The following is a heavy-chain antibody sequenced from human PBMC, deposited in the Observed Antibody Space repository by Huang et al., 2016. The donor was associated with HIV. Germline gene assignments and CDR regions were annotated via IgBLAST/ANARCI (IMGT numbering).Heavy chain of an antibody. CDR1: GFIFSDYW. Sequence: EVELAESGGGSVRPGQSLRLSCVGFGFIFSDYWMHWVRQIPGKGRRWVARIESEGMSKSYADSVKGRFTMYRENAKNTVYLQMSSLRVDDTAVYYCVRAKEKGYDFWSGYRYWGQGVQVTVSS. J-gene: IGHJ4*01. D-gene: IGHD3-3*01. CDR2: IESEGMSK. CDR3: VRAKEKGYDFWSGYRY. V-gene: IGHV3-74*02.